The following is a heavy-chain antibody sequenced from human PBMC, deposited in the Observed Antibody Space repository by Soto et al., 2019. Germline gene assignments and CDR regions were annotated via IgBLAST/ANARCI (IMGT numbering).Heavy chain of an antibody. CDR1: GFTFSSYA. V-gene: IGHV3-23*01. CDR3: AKDRYKWNYGLLDY. D-gene: IGHD1-7*01. J-gene: IGHJ4*02. Sequence: PGGSLRLSCAASGFTFSSYAMSWVRQAPGKGLEWVSAISGSGGSTYYADSVKGRFTISRDNSKNTLYLQMNSLRAEDTAVHYCAKDRYKWNYGLLDYWGQAKLVNVS. CDR2: ISGSGGST.